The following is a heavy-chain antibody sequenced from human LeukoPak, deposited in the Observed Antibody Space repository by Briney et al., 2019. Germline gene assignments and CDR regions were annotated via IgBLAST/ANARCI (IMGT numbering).Heavy chain of an antibody. Sequence: GGSLRLSCAASGFTFSTYAMGWVRHVRGKGLEWVTAISASGGSTYYADSVKDRFTISRDNSKTTLNLQMNSLRAEDTAVYYCAKDRRDEAYGSGGADYFDYWGQGTLVTVSS. V-gene: IGHV3-23*01. CDR1: GFTFSTYA. D-gene: IGHD3-10*01. CDR3: AKDRRDEAYGSGGADYFDY. CDR2: ISASGGST. J-gene: IGHJ4*02.